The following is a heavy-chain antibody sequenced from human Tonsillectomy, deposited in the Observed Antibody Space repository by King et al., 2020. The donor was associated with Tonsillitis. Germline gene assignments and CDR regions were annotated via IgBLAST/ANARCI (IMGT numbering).Heavy chain of an antibody. CDR3: ATDPLQYSSLPAY. Sequence: VQLQESGPGLVKPSETLSLTCAVSGYSLTSGYYWGWIRQPPGKGLEWLGSIDHSGSAYYHPSLQSRVTLSVSTSKNEFSLKLTSVTAADPAVYYCATDPLQYSSLPAYWGPGTLVTAPS. CDR2: IDHSGSA. J-gene: IGHJ4*02. D-gene: IGHD4-11*01. CDR1: GYSLTSGYY. V-gene: IGHV4-38-2*02.